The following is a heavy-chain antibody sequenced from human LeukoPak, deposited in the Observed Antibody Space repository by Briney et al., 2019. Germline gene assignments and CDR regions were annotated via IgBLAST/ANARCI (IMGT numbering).Heavy chain of an antibody. J-gene: IGHJ4*02. Sequence: VASVKVSCKASGGTFSSYAISWVRQAPGQGLEWMGRIIPILGIANYAQKFQGRVTITADKSTSTAYMELSSLRSEDTAVYYCARARGVTPFDYWGQGTLVTVSS. V-gene: IGHV1-69*04. CDR3: ARARGVTPFDY. CDR1: GGTFSSYA. CDR2: IIPILGIA. D-gene: IGHD3-10*01.